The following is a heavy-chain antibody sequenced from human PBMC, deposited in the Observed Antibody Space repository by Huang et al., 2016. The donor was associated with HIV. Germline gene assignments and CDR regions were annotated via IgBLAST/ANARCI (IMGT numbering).Heavy chain of an antibody. Sequence: EVQLVESGGGLVQPGGSLRLSCAASGFTFSSYWMHWVRQAPGKGLVWVTRIKSEGSSSGYADSVKGRFTIARDNAKNTLYLQMNSLRAEDTAVYYLVRDPRIQSWLNYFDYWGQGTLVSVSS. CDR2: IKSEGSSS. CDR1: GFTFSSYW. D-gene: IGHD3-22*01. V-gene: IGHV3-74*01. J-gene: IGHJ4*02. CDR3: VRDPRIQSWLNYFDY.